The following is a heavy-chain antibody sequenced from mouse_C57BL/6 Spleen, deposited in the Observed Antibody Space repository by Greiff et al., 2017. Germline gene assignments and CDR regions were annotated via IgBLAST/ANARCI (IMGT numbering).Heavy chain of an antibody. CDR2: IYPGDGDT. CDR3: ARTPYSNYYAMDY. CDR1: GYAFSSSW. V-gene: IGHV1-82*01. D-gene: IGHD2-5*01. Sequence: QVQLKESGPELVKPGASVKISCKASGYAFSSSWMNWVKQRPGKGLEWIGRIYPGDGDTNYNGKFKGKATLTADKSSSTAYMQLSSLTSEDSAVYFCARTPYSNYYAMDYGGQGTSVTVSS. J-gene: IGHJ4*01.